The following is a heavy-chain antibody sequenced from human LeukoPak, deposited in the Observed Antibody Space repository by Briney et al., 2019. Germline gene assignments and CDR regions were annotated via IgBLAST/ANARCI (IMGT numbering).Heavy chain of an antibody. CDR1: GYTFTGYY. D-gene: IGHD2-2*01. CDR3: ATDCSSTSCYLFDP. J-gene: IGHJ5*02. Sequence: ASVKVSCKASGYTFTGYYMHCVRQAPGQGLEWMGWINPNSGGTNYAQKFQGRVTMTRDTSISTAYMELSRLRSDDTAVYYCATDCSSTSCYLFDPWGQGTLVTVFS. V-gene: IGHV1-2*02. CDR2: INPNSGGT.